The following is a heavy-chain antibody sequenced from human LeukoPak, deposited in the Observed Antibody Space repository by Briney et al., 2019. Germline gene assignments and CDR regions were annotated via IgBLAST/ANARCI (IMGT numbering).Heavy chain of an antibody. Sequence: GGSLRLSCAASGFTFSNYAMHWVRQAPGKGLEWVAYTRSDGSTKYYADSVKGRFTISRDNSKNTLYVQMNSLRAEDTAVYYCAKGYDSSGFYLDYWGQGTLVTVSS. V-gene: IGHV3-30*02. CDR2: TRSDGSTK. CDR1: GFTFSNYA. CDR3: AKGYDSSGFYLDY. J-gene: IGHJ4*02. D-gene: IGHD3-22*01.